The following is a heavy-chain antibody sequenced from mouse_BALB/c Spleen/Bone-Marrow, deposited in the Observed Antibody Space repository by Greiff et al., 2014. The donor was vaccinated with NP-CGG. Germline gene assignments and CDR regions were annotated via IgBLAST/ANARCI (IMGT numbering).Heavy chain of an antibody. V-gene: IGHV14-3*02. Sequence: EVMLVESGAELVKPGASVKLSCTASGFNIKDTYMHWVKQRPEQGLEWIGRIDPANGSTKYDPKFQGKATITADTSSNTAYLQLSSLTSEDTAVYYCANYYYGSSLFAYWGQGTLVTVSA. CDR1: GFNIKDTY. CDR2: IDPANGST. J-gene: IGHJ3*01. D-gene: IGHD1-1*01. CDR3: ANYYYGSSLFAY.